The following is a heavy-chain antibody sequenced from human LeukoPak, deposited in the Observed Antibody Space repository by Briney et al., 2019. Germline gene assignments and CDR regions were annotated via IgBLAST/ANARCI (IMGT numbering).Heavy chain of an antibody. CDR2: INHSGST. D-gene: IGHD5-24*01. CDR1: GGSFSGYY. J-gene: IGHJ4*02. Sequence: SETLSLTCAVYGGSFSGYYWSWIRQPPGKGLEWIGEINHSGSTNYNPSLKSRVTISVDTSKNQFSLKLSSVTAADTAVYYCARDLQWVDGYTQDYYFDYWGQGTLVTVSS. V-gene: IGHV4-34*01. CDR3: ARDLQWVDGYTQDYYFDY.